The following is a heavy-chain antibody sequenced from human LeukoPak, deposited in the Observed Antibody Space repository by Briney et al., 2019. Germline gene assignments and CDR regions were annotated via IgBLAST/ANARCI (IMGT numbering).Heavy chain of an antibody. V-gene: IGHV1-24*01. J-gene: IGHJ4*02. Sequence: ASVKVSCXVSGYTLTELSMHWVRQAPGKGLEWMGGFDPEDGETIYAQKFQGRVTMTEDTSTDTAYMELSSLRSEDTAVYYCATARCSSTSCYTGFYVYWGQGTLVTVSS. CDR2: FDPEDGET. CDR1: GYTLTELS. D-gene: IGHD2-2*02. CDR3: ATARCSSTSCYTGFYVY.